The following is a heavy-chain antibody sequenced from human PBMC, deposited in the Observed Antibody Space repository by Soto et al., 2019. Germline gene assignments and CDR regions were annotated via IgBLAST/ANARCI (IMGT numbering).Heavy chain of an antibody. CDR3: ASPEGSSGYYRGGGYYYGMDV. V-gene: IGHV1-69*13. Sequence: SVKVSCKASGGTFSSYAISWVRQAPGQGLEWMGGIIPIFGTANYAQKFQGRVTITADESTSTAYMELSSLRSEDTAVYYCASPEGSSGYYRGGGYYYGMDVWGQGTTVTVSS. CDR1: GGTFSSYA. J-gene: IGHJ6*02. D-gene: IGHD3-22*01. CDR2: IIPIFGTA.